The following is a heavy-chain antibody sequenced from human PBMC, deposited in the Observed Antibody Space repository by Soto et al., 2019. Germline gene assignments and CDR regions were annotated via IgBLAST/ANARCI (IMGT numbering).Heavy chain of an antibody. D-gene: IGHD3-3*01. J-gene: IGHJ6*02. CDR3: ARDKKGSGYWHYYGMDV. Sequence: QLQLQESGPGLVKPSETLSLTCTVSGGSISSISYYWSWIRQPPGKGLEWIGYIYYSGSTNYNPSLKSRVTISVDTSKNQFSLKLSSVTAADTAVYYCARDKKGSGYWHYYGMDVWGQGTTVTVSS. V-gene: IGHV4-61*01. CDR1: GGSISSISYY. CDR2: IYYSGST.